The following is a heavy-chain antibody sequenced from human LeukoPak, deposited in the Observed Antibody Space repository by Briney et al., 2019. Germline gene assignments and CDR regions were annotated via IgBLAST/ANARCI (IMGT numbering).Heavy chain of an antibody. J-gene: IGHJ6*03. CDR3: AKDSGGTYFYYYYYMDV. V-gene: IGHV3-23*01. CDR1: GFTFSTYA. CDR2: ISAGGATI. Sequence: GGSLRLSCAASGFTFSTYAMIWVRQAPGKGREWVSAISAGGATIYYADSVKGLFTVSRDNSKNTLYLQINSLRAEDTAVYYRAKDSGGTYFYYYYYMDVWGKGTTVTVSS. D-gene: IGHD1-26*01.